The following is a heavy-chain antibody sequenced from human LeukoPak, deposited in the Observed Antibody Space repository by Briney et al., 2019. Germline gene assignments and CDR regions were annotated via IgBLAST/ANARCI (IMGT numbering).Heavy chain of an antibody. Sequence: PLETLSLTCTVSGGSISSYYWSWIRQPPGKGLEWIGYIYYSGSTNYNPSLKSRVTISVDTSKNQFSLKLSSVTAADTAVYYCASGLRDPQPYYYYGMDVWGQGTTVTVSS. J-gene: IGHJ6*02. V-gene: IGHV4-59*01. D-gene: IGHD3-10*01. CDR1: GGSISSYY. CDR2: IYYSGST. CDR3: ASGLRDPQPYYYYGMDV.